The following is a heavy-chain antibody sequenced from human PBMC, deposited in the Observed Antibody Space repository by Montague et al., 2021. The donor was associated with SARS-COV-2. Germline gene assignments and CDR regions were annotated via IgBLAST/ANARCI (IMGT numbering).Heavy chain of an antibody. CDR1: GGSISSYC. J-gene: IGHJ4*02. CDR2: IYYSGST. V-gene: IGHV4-59*08. CDR3: ARLRRLLLISDSSFDY. D-gene: IGHD3-16*01. Sequence: SETLSLTCTVSGGSISSYCWSWIRHPQGKGLEWIGYIYYSGSTKYNPSLKTRVTISEDTSKNQFSLKPSSVTAADTAVYYCARLRRLLLISDSSFDYWGQGTLVTVSS.